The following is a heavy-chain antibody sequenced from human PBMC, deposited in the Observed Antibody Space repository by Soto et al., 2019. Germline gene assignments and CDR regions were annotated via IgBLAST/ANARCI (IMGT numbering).Heavy chain of an antibody. V-gene: IGHV1-69*02. D-gene: IGHD1-26*01. CDR3: ARGGNTVTNAWEGYYYYYMDV. CDR1: VGPVSRHS. J-gene: IGHJ6*03. Sequence: NVSCRDCVGPVSRHSINWGRQGPGQRIEWMGRIIPILGIANYAQKLQGRVTITADKSTSTAYMELSSLRSEDTAVYYCARGGNTVTNAWEGYYYYYMDVWGKGTTVTVSS. CDR2: IIPILGIA.